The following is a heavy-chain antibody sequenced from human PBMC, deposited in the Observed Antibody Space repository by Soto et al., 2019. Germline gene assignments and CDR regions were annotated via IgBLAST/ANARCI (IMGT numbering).Heavy chain of an antibody. D-gene: IGHD2-15*01. V-gene: IGHV3-23*01. Sequence: EVQLLESGGGLVQPGGSLRLSCAASGFTFSSYAMSWVRQAPRKALEWVSALSGSGGSTYYADSVKGRFTISRDNSNNTLYLQMNSLRAEDTAVYYCAKDSLGGRWYNWFDPWGQGTLVTVSS. J-gene: IGHJ5*02. CDR1: GFTFSSYA. CDR3: AKDSLGGRWYNWFDP. CDR2: LSGSGGST.